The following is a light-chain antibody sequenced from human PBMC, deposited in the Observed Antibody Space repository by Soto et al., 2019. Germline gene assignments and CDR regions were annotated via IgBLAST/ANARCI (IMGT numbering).Light chain of an antibody. CDR3: GSYTSGNTLEV. CDR2: DVS. V-gene: IGLV2-14*03. J-gene: IGLJ1*01. CDR1: SSDVARYNY. Sequence: SVLTQPSTVTAAPGQEITISRTGTSSDVARYNYVSWYQQHPGKAPKLMIYDVSNRPSGVSNRFSGSKSGNTASLTISGLQAEDEADYYCGSYTSGNTLEVFGTGTKVTVL.